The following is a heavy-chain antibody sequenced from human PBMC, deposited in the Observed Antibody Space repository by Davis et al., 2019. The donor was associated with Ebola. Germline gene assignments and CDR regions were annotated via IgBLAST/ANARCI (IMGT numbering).Heavy chain of an antibody. J-gene: IGHJ3*02. CDR2: IGTRGDPT. CDR3: VRDYLFALDI. CDR1: GFTFSSYT. V-gene: IGHV3-48*02. Sequence: PRGSLTLSCAASGFTFSSYTMNWVRQAPGKGLEWVSYIGTRGDPTVYADSVKGRFTVSRDDANNSLSLLMNSLRDEDTAIYYCVRDYLFALDIWGQGTMVTVAA.